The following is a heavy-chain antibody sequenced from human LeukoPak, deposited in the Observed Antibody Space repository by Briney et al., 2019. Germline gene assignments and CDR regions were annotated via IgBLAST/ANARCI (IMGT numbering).Heavy chain of an antibody. CDR3: ARDLIVVVPAATYYYGMDV. CDR2: IYYSGST. Sequence: SQTLSLTCTVSGGSISSGGYYWSWIRQHPGKDLEWIGYIYYSGSTYYNPSLKSRVTISVDTSKNQFSLKLSSVTAADTAVYYCARDLIVVVPAATYYYGMDVWGQGTTVTVSS. V-gene: IGHV4-31*03. CDR1: GGSISSGGYY. D-gene: IGHD2-2*01. J-gene: IGHJ6*02.